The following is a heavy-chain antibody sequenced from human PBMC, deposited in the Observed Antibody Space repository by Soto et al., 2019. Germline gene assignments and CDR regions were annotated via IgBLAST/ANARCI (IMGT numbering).Heavy chain of an antibody. CDR1: GDSVSSNSAA. CDR2: TYYRSKWYN. D-gene: IGHD1-7*01. CDR3: ARDLTGTTYNWFDP. V-gene: IGHV6-1*01. J-gene: IGHJ5*02. Sequence: LSLTCVISGDSVSSNSAAWNWIRQSPSRGLEWLGRTYYRSKWYNDYAVSVESRITINPDTSKNQFSLQLNSVTPEDTAVYYCARDLTGTTYNWFDPWGQGTLVTVSS.